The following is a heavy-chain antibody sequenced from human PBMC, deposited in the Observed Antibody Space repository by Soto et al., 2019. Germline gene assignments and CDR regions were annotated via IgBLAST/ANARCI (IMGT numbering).Heavy chain of an antibody. V-gene: IGHV3-74*01. Sequence: GGSLRLSCAASGFTFSTYTMHWVRQPPGEGLMWVSRLQTDGSHPDYAASVKGRFTISRDNAKNTLYLQMNSLESEDTAVYYCSRDDSDWFFNWGRGTLVTVSS. D-gene: IGHD3-9*01. CDR2: LQTDGSHP. CDR1: GFTFSTYT. J-gene: IGHJ4*02. CDR3: SRDDSDWFFN.